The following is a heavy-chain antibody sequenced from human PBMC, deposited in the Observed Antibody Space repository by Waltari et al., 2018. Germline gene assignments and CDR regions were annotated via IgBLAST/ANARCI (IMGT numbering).Heavy chain of an antibody. CDR3: ARGWLQVAPPYYYYMDV. Sequence: QVQQMQRGAGLLKPSETLSLTCAVYGGSFSGYYWRWLRQLPGKGLEWLGEINHNASPDYNPSLKSRATISIETSKNQFSLKLDSVAAADTGVYYCARGWLQVAPPYYYYMDVWDRGTAVTVSS. CDR1: GGSFSGYY. J-gene: IGHJ6*03. V-gene: IGHV4-34*01. CDR2: INHNASP. D-gene: IGHD6-19*01.